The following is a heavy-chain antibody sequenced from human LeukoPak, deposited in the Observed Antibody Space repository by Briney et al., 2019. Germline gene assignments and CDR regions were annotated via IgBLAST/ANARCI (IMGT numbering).Heavy chain of an antibody. J-gene: IGHJ4*02. V-gene: IGHV4-34*01. CDR3: ASRLLGYCSSTSCPTPYYFDY. D-gene: IGHD2-2*01. CDR2: INHSGST. CDR1: GGSFSGYY. Sequence: SETLSLTCAVYGGSFSGYYWSWIRQPPGKGLEWIGEINHSGSTNYNQSLKSRVTISVDTSKNQFSLKLSSVTAADTAVYYCASRLLGYCSSTSCPTPYYFDYWGQGTLVTVSS.